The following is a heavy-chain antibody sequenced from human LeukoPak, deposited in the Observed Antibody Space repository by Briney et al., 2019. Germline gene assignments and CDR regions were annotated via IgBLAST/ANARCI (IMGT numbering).Heavy chain of an antibody. CDR3: ASSPSGYWWNFDC. CDR1: GGSISSNNYY. D-gene: IGHD3-22*01. CDR2: IYYSRST. Sequence: SETLSLTCTVSGGSISSNNYYWGRIRPPPGKGLVSSGNIYYSRSTYNNPSLKSRVTISVDTTKNQFCLKLTSVTAADTAVYYCASSPSGYWWNFDCWGQGTLVTVSS. J-gene: IGHJ4*02. V-gene: IGHV4-39*01.